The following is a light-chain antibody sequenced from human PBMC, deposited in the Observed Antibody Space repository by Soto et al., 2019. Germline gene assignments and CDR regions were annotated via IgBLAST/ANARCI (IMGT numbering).Light chain of an antibody. V-gene: IGLV4-60*02. CDR2: LEGSGSY. CDR3: ESCDSNTHVV. J-gene: IGLJ2*01. Sequence: QSVLTQSSSASASLGSSVKLTCTLNSGHSSYIIAWHQQQPGKAPRYLMKLEGSGSYNKGSGVPDRFSGSSSGADRYLTISNLQFEDEADYYCESCDSNTHVVFGGGTKLTVL. CDR1: SGHSSYI.